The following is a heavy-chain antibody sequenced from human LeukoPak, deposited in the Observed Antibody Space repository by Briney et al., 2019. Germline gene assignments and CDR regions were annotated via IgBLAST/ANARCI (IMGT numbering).Heavy chain of an antibody. V-gene: IGHV3-74*01. CDR1: GFTFSSYW. CDR3: ARGIEGATTIDY. J-gene: IGHJ4*02. D-gene: IGHD1-26*01. Sequence: GGSLRLSCAASGFTFSSYWMHWVRQAPGKGLVWVSRIKPDGSSTAYADSVKGRFTISRDNAKNTLYLQMNSLRAEDTAVYYCARGIEGATTIDYWGQGTLVTVSS. CDR2: IKPDGSST.